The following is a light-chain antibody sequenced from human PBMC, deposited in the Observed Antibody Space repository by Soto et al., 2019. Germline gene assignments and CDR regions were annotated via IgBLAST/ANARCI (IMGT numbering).Light chain of an antibody. CDR3: CSYAGSSTFV. CDR1: SSDVGSYNL. J-gene: IGLJ1*01. Sequence: QSVLPQPASGSGAPGQSITISCTGTSSDVGSYNLVSWYQQHPGKAPKLMIYEVSKRPSGVSNRFSGSKSGNTASLTISGLQAEDEADYYCCSYAGSSTFVFGTGTKVTVL. CDR2: EVS. V-gene: IGLV2-23*02.